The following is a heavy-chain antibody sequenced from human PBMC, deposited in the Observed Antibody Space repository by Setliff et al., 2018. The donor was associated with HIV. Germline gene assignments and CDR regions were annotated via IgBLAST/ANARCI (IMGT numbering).Heavy chain of an antibody. CDR1: GYSFTGYY. CDR2: MNPNTGVS. CDR3: ARGKGVGGVVITGGLDV. D-gene: IGHD3-10*01. J-gene: IGHJ6*04. Sequence: RASVKVSCKASGYSFTGYYVNWVRQAPGQGLEWMGWMNPNTGVSGYALKFQARVTMTRDTSISTAYMELSSLTSEDTAVYYCARGKGVGGVVITGGLDVWGKGTTVTVSS. V-gene: IGHV1-8*02.